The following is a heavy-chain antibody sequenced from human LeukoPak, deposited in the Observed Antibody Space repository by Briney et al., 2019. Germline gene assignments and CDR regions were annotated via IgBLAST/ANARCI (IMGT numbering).Heavy chain of an antibody. CDR3: AELGITMIGGV. V-gene: IGHV3-48*03. CDR1: GFTFSSYE. J-gene: IGHJ6*04. CDR2: ISSSGSTI. D-gene: IGHD3-10*02. Sequence: GGSLRLSCAASGFTFSSYEMNWVRQAPGKGLEGGSYISSSGSTIYYADSVKGRFTISRNDAKNSLYLQMNSLRAEDTAVYYCAELGITMIGGVWGKGTTVTISS.